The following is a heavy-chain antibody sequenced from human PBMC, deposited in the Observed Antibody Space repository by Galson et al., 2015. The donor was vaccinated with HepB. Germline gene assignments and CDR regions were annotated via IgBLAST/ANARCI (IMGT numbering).Heavy chain of an antibody. Sequence: SVKVSCKVSGYTLTELSMHWVRQAPGKGLEWMGGFDPEDGETIYAQKFQGRVTMTEDTSTDTAYMELSSLRSEDTAVYYCATERLYCSSTSCILYNWFDPWGQGTLVTVSS. CDR1: GYTLTELS. CDR3: ATERLYCSSTSCILYNWFDP. D-gene: IGHD2-2*01. CDR2: FDPEDGET. V-gene: IGHV1-24*01. J-gene: IGHJ5*02.